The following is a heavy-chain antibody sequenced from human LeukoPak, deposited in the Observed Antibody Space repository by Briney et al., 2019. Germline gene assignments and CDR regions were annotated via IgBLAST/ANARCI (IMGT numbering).Heavy chain of an antibody. CDR3: AGSSTSSLDY. CDR2: ISSSGSTI. V-gene: IGHV3-11*01. CDR1: GFTFSDYY. D-gene: IGHD2-2*01. J-gene: IGHJ4*02. Sequence: PGGSLRLSCAASGFTFSDYYMSWFRQSPGKGLEWVSYISSSGSTIYYADSVKGRFTISRDNAKNSLYLQMNNLRAEDTAVYYCAGSSTSSLDYWGQGTLVTVSS.